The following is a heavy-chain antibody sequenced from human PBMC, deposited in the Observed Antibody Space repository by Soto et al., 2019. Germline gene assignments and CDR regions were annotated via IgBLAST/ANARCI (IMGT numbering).Heavy chain of an antibody. V-gene: IGHV1-18*04. J-gene: IGHJ6*02. CDR2: ISVYSGKT. Sequence: ASVKVSCKASGYTFSSYGITWVRQAPGQGLEWMGWISVYSGKTSYAQKLQDRVTMSTDTSTSTAYMELRSLRSDDTAFYYCVRSAMAGDYDYYGMDVWGRGTTVTVSS. CDR1: GYTFSSYG. D-gene: IGHD6-19*01. CDR3: VRSAMAGDYDYYGMDV.